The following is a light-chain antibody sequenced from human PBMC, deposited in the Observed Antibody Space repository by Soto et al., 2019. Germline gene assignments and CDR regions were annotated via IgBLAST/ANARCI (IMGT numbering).Light chain of an antibody. CDR2: DAS. V-gene: IGKV1-5*01. J-gene: IGKJ4*01. Sequence: DIQMTQSPSTLSASVGDRVTITSRASQSISSWLAWYQQKPGKAPKLLIYDASSLESGVPSRFSGSGSGTEFTLTISSLQPDDFATYYCQQYNSYSVLTFGGGTKVDIK. CDR3: QQYNSYSVLT. CDR1: QSISSW.